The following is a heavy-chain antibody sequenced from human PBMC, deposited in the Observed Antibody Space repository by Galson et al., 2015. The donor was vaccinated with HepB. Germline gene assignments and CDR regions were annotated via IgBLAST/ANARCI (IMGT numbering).Heavy chain of an antibody. CDR3: ARDLAVAGPDLGY. J-gene: IGHJ4*02. D-gene: IGHD6-19*01. V-gene: IGHV1-69*04. CDR1: GGTFSSYT. CDR2: IIPILGIA. Sequence: SVKVSCKASGGTFSSYTISWVRQAPGQGLEWMGRIIPILGIANYAQKFQGRVTITADKSTSTAYMELSSLRSEDTAVYYCARDLAVAGPDLGYWGQGTLVTVSS.